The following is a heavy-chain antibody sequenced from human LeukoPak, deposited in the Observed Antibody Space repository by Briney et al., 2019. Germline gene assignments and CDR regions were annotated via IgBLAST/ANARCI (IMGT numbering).Heavy chain of an antibody. V-gene: IGHV4-31*03. CDR1: GGSISSGGYY. Sequence: SETLSLTCTVSGGSISSGGYYWRWIRQHPGKGLEWIGYIYYSGSTYYNPSLKSRVTISVDTSKNQFSLKLSSVTAADTAVYYCARYILTGYYTGVYWFDPWGQGTLVTVSS. CDR3: ARYILTGYYTGVYWFDP. J-gene: IGHJ5*02. D-gene: IGHD3-9*01. CDR2: IYYSGST.